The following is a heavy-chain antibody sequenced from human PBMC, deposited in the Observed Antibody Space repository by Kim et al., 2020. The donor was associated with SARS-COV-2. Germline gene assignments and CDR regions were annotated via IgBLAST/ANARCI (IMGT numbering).Heavy chain of an antibody. CDR2: N. V-gene: IGHV3-30*01. Sequence: NNYADSVKGRFTISRDNSKNTLYLQMNSLRAEDTAVYYCARDSGSYPLDYWGQGTLVTVSS. J-gene: IGHJ4*02. CDR3: ARDSGSYPLDY. D-gene: IGHD1-26*01.